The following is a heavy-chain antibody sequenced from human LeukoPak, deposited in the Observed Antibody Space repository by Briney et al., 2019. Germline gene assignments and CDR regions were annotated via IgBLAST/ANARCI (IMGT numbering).Heavy chain of an antibody. D-gene: IGHD5-18*01. V-gene: IGHV3-7*01. CDR1: GFAFSDYY. CDR2: IMRDGSEK. Sequence: GGSLRLSCAASGFAFSDYYMNWIRQPPGKGLEWVANIMRDGSEKYYVDSVKGRFTISRDNAKNSLYLQMNSLRAEDTAVYYCARDPSRGYSYGYADYWGQGSLVTVSS. J-gene: IGHJ4*02. CDR3: ARDPSRGYSYGYADY.